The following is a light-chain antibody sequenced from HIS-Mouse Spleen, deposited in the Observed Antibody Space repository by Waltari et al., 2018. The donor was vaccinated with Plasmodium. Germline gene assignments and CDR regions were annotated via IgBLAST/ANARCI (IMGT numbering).Light chain of an antibody. CDR3: QQYNNWSFT. V-gene: IGKV3-15*01. Sequence: EIVMTQPPAPLSVSPGERATPSCRASQSVSSNLAWYQQKPGQAPRLLIYGASTRATGIPARFSGSGSGTEFTLTISSLQSEDFAVYYCQQYNNWSFTFGPGTKVDIK. CDR2: GAS. CDR1: QSVSSN. J-gene: IGKJ3*01.